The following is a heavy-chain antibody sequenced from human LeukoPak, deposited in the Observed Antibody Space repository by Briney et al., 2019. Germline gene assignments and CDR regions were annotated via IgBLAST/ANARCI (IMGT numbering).Heavy chain of an antibody. CDR2: INHSGST. J-gene: IGHJ3*02. CDR3: ARAVGYLDAFDI. CDR1: GGSISSSSYY. Sequence: SETLSLTCTVSGGSISSSSYYWSWIRQPPGKGLEWIGEINHSGSTNHNPSLKSRVTISVDTSKNQFSLKLSSVTAADTAVYYCARAVGYLDAFDIWGQGTMVTVSS. D-gene: IGHD2-15*01. V-gene: IGHV4-39*07.